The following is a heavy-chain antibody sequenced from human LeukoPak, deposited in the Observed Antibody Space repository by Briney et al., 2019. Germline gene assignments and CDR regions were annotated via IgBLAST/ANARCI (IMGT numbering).Heavy chain of an antibody. CDR2: ISYDGSNK. CDR1: GFTFSSYA. CDR3: ARASGSYSEAASIDY. Sequence: GGSLRLSCAVSGFTFSSYAMHWVRQAPGKGLEWVAVISYDGSNKYYADSVKGRFTISRDNSKNTLYLQMNSLRAEDTAVYYCARASGSYSEAASIDYWGQGTLVTVSS. D-gene: IGHD1-26*01. V-gene: IGHV3-30-3*01. J-gene: IGHJ4*02.